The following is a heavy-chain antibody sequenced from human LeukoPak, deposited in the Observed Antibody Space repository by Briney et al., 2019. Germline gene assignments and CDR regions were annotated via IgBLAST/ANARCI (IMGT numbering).Heavy chain of an antibody. J-gene: IGHJ4*02. D-gene: IGHD1-26*01. Sequence: SETLSLTCTVSGASISYHYWNWVRQPPGKGLEWIGSIVNGGSTNYNPSLKSRVTISVDTSQNHFSLKLTSVTSADTAVYYCARGNGDLLDWGQGTLVTVSS. V-gene: IGHV4-59*11. CDR3: ARGNGDLLD. CDR2: IVNGGST. CDR1: GASISYHY.